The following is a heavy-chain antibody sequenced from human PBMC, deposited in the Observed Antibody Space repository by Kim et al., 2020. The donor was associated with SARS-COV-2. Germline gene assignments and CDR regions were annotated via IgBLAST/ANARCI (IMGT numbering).Heavy chain of an antibody. CDR2: IYYSGST. D-gene: IGHD6-19*01. Sequence: SETLSLTCTVSGGSISSYYWSWIRQPPGKGLEWIGYIYYSGSTNYNPSLKSRVTISVDTSKNQFSLKLSSVTAADTAVYYCARLGLGFGGWPQEGAFAI. CDR3: ARLGLGFGGWPQEGAFAI. J-gene: IGHJ3*02. CDR1: GGSISSYY. V-gene: IGHV4-59*08.